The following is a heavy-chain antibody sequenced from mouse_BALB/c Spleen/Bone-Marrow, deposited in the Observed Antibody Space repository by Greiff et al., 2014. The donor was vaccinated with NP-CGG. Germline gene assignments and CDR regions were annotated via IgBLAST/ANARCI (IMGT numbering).Heavy chain of an antibody. CDR3: ARGDSSGTGFAY. V-gene: IGHV5-17*02. CDR2: ISSGSSTI. D-gene: IGHD3-2*01. Sequence: EVQLVESGGGLVQPGGSRKLSCAASGFTFSSFGMHWVRQAPEKGLEWVAYISSGSSTIYYADTVKGRFTISRDNPKNTLFLQMTSLRSEDTAMYYCARGDSSGTGFAYWGQGTLVTVSA. J-gene: IGHJ3*01. CDR1: GFTFSSFG.